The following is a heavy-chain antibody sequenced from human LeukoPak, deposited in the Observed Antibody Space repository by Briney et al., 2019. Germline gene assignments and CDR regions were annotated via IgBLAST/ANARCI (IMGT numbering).Heavy chain of an antibody. CDR2: IIPIFGTA. CDR3: AKSALLYSYGYYFDY. CDR1: GGTFSSYA. J-gene: IGHJ4*02. Sequence: GASVKVSCKASGGTFSSYAISWVRQAPGQGLEWMGGIIPIFGTANYAQKFQGRVTITADKSTSTAYMELSSLRSEDTAVYYCAKSALLYSYGYYFDYWGQGTLVTVSS. D-gene: IGHD5-18*01. V-gene: IGHV1-69*06.